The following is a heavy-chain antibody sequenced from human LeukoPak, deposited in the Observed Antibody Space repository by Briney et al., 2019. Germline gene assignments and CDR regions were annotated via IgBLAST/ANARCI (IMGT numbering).Heavy chain of an antibody. CDR1: GFTFSSYS. CDR2: ISSSGTTI. J-gene: IGHJ4*02. D-gene: IGHD3-22*01. Sequence: GGSLRLSCAASGFTFSSYSMNWVRQAPGKGLEWISYISSSGTTIHYADSARGRFSISRDNAKNSLYLQMNSLRAEDTAVYYCASPYDPRSYWGQGTLVTVSS. CDR3: ASPYDPRSY. V-gene: IGHV3-48*01.